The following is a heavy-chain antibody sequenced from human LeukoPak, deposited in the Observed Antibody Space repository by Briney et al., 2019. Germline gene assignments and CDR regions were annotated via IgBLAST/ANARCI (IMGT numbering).Heavy chain of an antibody. J-gene: IGHJ3*02. V-gene: IGHV3-23*01. CDR1: GFTFDDYG. Sequence: GGSLRLSCAASGFTFDDYGMSWVRQAPGKGLEWVSGINWNGGSTYYADSVKGRFTISRDNSKNTLYLQMNSLRAEDTAVYYCAKSREQQLGRPDAFDIWGQGTMVTVSS. D-gene: IGHD6-13*01. CDR3: AKSREQQLGRPDAFDI. CDR2: INWNGGST.